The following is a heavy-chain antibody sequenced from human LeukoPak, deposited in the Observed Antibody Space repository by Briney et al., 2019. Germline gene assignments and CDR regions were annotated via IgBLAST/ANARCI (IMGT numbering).Heavy chain of an antibody. CDR1: GFTFSSYS. D-gene: IGHD6-19*01. Sequence: GSLRLSCAASGFTFSSYSMNWVRQAPGKGLEWIGSIYYSGSTYYNPSLKSRVTISVDTSKNQFSLNLNSVTAADTAVYYCASGDSWGWYSGWFDPWGQGTLVTVSS. J-gene: IGHJ5*02. CDR3: ASGDSWGWYSGWFDP. CDR2: IYYSGST. V-gene: IGHV4-39*07.